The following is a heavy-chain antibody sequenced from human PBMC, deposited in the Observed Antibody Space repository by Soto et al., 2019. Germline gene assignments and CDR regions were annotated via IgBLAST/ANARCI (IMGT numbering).Heavy chain of an antibody. CDR3: ARDRGRPDLRDTHYYDSSALDYGMDV. CDR1: GFTFSSYW. V-gene: IGHV3-7*01. D-gene: IGHD3-22*01. CDR2: INQDGSEK. J-gene: IGHJ6*02. Sequence: EVRLVESGGGLVQPGGSLTLSCAASGFTFSSYWMTWVRQAPGKGLEWVANINQDGSEKYYMDSMKGRFTISRDNAKNSRLRQLNSLRAEDTAVYDCARDRGRPDLRDTHYYDSSALDYGMDVWGQGTTVTVSS.